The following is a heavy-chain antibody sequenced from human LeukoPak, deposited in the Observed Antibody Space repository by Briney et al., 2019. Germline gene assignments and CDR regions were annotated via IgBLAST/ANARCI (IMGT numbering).Heavy chain of an antibody. V-gene: IGHV1-18*01. CDR3: ARDTVAGKRGDY. J-gene: IGHJ4*02. Sequence: ASVKVSCKASGYTFTSYDINWVRQATGQGLEWMGWISAYNGNTNYAQKLQGRVTMTTDTSTSTAYMELRSLRSDDTAVYYCARDTVAGKRGDYWGQGTLVTVSS. D-gene: IGHD6-19*01. CDR2: ISAYNGNT. CDR1: GYTFTSYD.